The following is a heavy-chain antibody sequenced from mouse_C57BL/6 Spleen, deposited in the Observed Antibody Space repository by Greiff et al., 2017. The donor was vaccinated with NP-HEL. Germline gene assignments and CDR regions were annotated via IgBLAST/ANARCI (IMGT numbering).Heavy chain of an antibody. Sequence: QVQLKESGPELVKPGASVKLSCKASGYTFTSYDINWVKQRPGQGLEWIGWIYPRDGSTKYNEKFKGKATLTVDTSSSTAYMELHSLTSEDSSVYFCAREGFYYGSLYYFDYWGQGTTLTVSS. V-gene: IGHV1-85*01. CDR1: GYTFTSYD. CDR3: AREGFYYGSLYYFDY. CDR2: IYPRDGST. D-gene: IGHD1-1*01. J-gene: IGHJ2*01.